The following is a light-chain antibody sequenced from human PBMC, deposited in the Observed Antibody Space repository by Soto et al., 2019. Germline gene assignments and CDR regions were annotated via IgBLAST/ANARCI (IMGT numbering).Light chain of an antibody. J-gene: IGLJ1*01. CDR1: SSDVGGYNY. V-gene: IGLV2-11*01. CDR3: CSYAGSYTFGYV. CDR2: DVS. Sequence: QSALTQPRSVSGSPGQSVTISCTGTSSDVGGYNYVSWYQQHPGKGPKLMIYDVSKRPSGVPDRFSGSKSGNTVSLTISGLQAEDEADYYCCSYAGSYTFGYVFGTGTKLTVL.